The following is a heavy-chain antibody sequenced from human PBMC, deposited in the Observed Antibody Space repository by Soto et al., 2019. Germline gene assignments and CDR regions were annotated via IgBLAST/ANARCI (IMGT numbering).Heavy chain of an antibody. J-gene: IGHJ4*02. Sequence: PGVSLRLSFAASGFTFSSYGMHWVRQAPGKGLEWVAVISYDGSNKYYADSVKGRFTISRDNSKNTLYLQMNSLRAEDTAVYYCAKDSHLYGSGSYCDYWGQGTLVTVSS. CDR1: GFTFSSYG. D-gene: IGHD3-10*01. CDR3: AKDSHLYGSGSYCDY. V-gene: IGHV3-30*18. CDR2: ISYDGSNK.